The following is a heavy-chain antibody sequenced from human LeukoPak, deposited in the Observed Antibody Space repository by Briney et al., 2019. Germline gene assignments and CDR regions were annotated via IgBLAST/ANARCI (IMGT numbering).Heavy chain of an antibody. Sequence: SETLSLTCPVYGGSFSGYYWSWIRQPPGKGLEWIGEINHSGSTNYNPSLKSRVTISVDTSKNQFSLKLSSVTAADTAVYYCARITTVGDYWGQGTLVTVSS. J-gene: IGHJ4*02. CDR2: INHSGST. D-gene: IGHD4-23*01. CDR3: ARITTVGDY. V-gene: IGHV4-34*01. CDR1: GGSFSGYY.